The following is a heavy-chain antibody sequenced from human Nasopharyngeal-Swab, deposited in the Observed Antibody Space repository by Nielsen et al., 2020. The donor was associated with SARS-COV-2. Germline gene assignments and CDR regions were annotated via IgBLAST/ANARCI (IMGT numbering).Heavy chain of an antibody. CDR3: AREVVGGLVDS. V-gene: IGHV4-59*12. J-gene: IGHJ4*02. D-gene: IGHD1-26*01. CDR2: FSYTGIT. Sequence: SETLSLTCTVSGGSISSYYRSWIRQPPGKGLEWIGYFSYTGITKYNPSLKSRVTMSVDMSKNQFSLKLTSVAAADTAVYYCAREVVGGLVDSWGQGTLVTVSS. CDR1: GGSISSYY.